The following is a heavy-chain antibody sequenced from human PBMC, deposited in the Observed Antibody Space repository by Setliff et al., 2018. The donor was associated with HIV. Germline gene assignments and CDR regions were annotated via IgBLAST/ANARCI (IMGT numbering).Heavy chain of an antibody. CDR2: INCYSGDS. CDR1: GYTLGGNY. V-gene: IGHV1-18*01. Sequence: ASVKVSCKASGYTLGGNYMHWVRQAPGQGLEWVGWINCYSGDSKFPEKLQGRITMTADTSTSTAYMELRNLTSDDTAMYYCARATYSGSPNPPQDYWGQGTLVTVSS. D-gene: IGHD1-26*01. J-gene: IGHJ4*02. CDR3: ARATYSGSPNPPQDY.